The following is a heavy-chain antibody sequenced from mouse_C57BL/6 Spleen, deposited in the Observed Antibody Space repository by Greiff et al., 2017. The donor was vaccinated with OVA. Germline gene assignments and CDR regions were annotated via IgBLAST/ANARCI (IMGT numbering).Heavy chain of an antibody. J-gene: IGHJ4*01. V-gene: IGHV1-26*01. CDR1: GYTFTDYY. CDR3: ACSDTTVDYAIDY. Sequence: EVQLQQSGPELVKPGASVKLSCKASGYTFTDYYMNWVKQSPGKSLEWIGDINPNNGGTSYNQKFKGKATLTVDNSSSTAYMELRSLTSEEAAVDYGACSDTTVDYAIDYWGQGTTVTVSS. CDR2: INPNNGGT. D-gene: IGHD1-1*01.